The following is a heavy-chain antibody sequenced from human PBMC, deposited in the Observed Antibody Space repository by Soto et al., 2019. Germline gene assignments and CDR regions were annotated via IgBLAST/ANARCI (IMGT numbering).Heavy chain of an antibody. V-gene: IGHV2-5*04. CDR1: GFSLSTNEVG. CDR3: VHDGKMGYTGYDRFDY. D-gene: IGHD5-12*01. CDR2: IYWNDDA. Sequence: QITLKESGPTLMKPTQTLTLTCTFSGFSLSTNEVGVGSIRQPPGKALEWLALIYWNDDARYSPSLKNRLTITRDTSKNQVVFTMTNLDPVDTGTYYCVHDGKMGYTGYDRFDYWGQGILVTVSS. J-gene: IGHJ4*02.